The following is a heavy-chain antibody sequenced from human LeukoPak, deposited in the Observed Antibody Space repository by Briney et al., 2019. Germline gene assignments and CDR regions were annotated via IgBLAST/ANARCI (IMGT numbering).Heavy chain of an antibody. D-gene: IGHD3-16*02. CDR3: AGRPAPFGRLTFGGVIVKGAFDI. J-gene: IGHJ3*02. CDR2: IYHSGST. Sequence: PSETLSLTCAVSGGSISSGGYSWSWIRQPPGKGLEWIGYIYHSGSTYYNPSLKSRVTISVDTSKNQFSLKLSSVTAADTAVYYCAGRPAPFGRLTFGGVIVKGAFDIWGQGTMVTVSS. V-gene: IGHV4-30-2*01. CDR1: GGSISSGGYS.